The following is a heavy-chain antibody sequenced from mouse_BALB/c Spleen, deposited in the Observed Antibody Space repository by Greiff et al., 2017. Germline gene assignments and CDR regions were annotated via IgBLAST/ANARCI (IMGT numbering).Heavy chain of an antibody. CDR2: FSDGGSYT. Sequence: EVKLVESGGGLVKPGGSLKLSCAASGFTFSDYYMYWVRQTPEKRLEWVATFSDGGSYTYYPDSVKGRFTISRDNTTNNLYLQMSSLKSEDTAMYYCARERYGYAGDYAMDYWGQGTSVTVSS. J-gene: IGHJ4*01. D-gene: IGHD2-2*01. CDR3: ARERYGYAGDYAMDY. CDR1: GFTFSDYY. V-gene: IGHV5-4*02.